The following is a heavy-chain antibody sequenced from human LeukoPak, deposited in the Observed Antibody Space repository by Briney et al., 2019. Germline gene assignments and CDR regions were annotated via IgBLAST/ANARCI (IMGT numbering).Heavy chain of an antibody. CDR1: GSTFSSYG. CDR2: IRYDGSNK. J-gene: IGHJ4*02. Sequence: GGSLRLSCAASGSTFSSYGMHWVRQAPGKGLEWVAFIRYDGSNKYYADSVKGRFTISRDNSKNTLYLQMNSLRAEDTAVYYCAKDLSGNEAIDYWGQGTLVTVSS. CDR3: AKDLSGNEAIDY. D-gene: IGHD4-23*01. V-gene: IGHV3-30*02.